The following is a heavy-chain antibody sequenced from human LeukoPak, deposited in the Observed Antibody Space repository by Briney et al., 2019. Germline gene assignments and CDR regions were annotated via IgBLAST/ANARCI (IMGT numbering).Heavy chain of an antibody. CDR2: INHSGST. J-gene: IGHJ4*02. D-gene: IGHD4-23*01. V-gene: IGHV4-34*01. Sequence: SETLSLTCAVYGGSFSGYYWSWIRQPPGKGLEWIGEINHSGSTNYNPSLKSRVTISVDTSKNQFSLKLSSGTAADTAVYYCAREGGGNHIDYWGQGTLVTVSS. CDR1: GGSFSGYY. CDR3: AREGGGNHIDY.